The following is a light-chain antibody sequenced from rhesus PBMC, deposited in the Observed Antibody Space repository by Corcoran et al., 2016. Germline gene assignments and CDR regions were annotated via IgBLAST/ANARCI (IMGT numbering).Light chain of an antibody. CDR1: QGINND. CDR2: AAA. J-gene: IGKJ1*01. V-gene: IGKV1S9*01. Sequence: DIQMTQSPSSLSASVGDRVTITCRASQGINNDVSWYQQKPGKAPKLLIYAAANLQSGVPSRFSGSGSGTAFTLTIRSLQPEDFATYSCQQHNSYPRTFGQGTKVEI. CDR3: QQHNSYPRT.